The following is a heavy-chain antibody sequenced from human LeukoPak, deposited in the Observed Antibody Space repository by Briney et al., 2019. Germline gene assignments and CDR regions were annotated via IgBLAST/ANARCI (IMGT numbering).Heavy chain of an antibody. V-gene: IGHV3-23*01. CDR1: GFSFSNSG. Sequence: GGSLRLSCAASGFSFSNSGMSWVRQAAGKGLEWVSDISGSGTSTYYADSVKGRFTIPRDNSNNTLHLHMTSLRVEDTALYYCAKGGWLQPNDYWGQGTLVTVSS. J-gene: IGHJ4*02. D-gene: IGHD5-24*01. CDR3: AKGGWLQPNDY. CDR2: ISGSGTST.